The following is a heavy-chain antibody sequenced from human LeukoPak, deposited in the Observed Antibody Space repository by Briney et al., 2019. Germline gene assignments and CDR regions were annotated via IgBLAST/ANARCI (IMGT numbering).Heavy chain of an antibody. Sequence: ASVKVSCKASGYTFTSYGISWVRQAPGQGLEWMGWMNPNSGNTGYAQKFQGRVTMTRNTSISTAYMELSSLRSEDTAVYYCARALRYEYADYWGQGTLVTVSS. CDR1: GYTFTSYG. D-gene: IGHD5-12*01. J-gene: IGHJ4*02. CDR2: MNPNSGNT. V-gene: IGHV1-8*02. CDR3: ARALRYEYADY.